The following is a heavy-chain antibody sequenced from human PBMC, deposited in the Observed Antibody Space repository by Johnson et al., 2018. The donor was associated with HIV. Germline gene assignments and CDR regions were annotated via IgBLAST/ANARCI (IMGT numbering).Heavy chain of an antibody. Sequence: VQLVESGGGLVQPGGSLRLSCAASGFTFSSYDMHWVRQATGKGLEWVAGILYDGSNKYYADSVKGRFTISRDNSKNTLYLQMNSLRAEDTAVYYCARGRWELYGDDAFDIWGQGTMVTVSS. D-gene: IGHD1-26*01. CDR1: GFTFSSYD. J-gene: IGHJ3*02. CDR3: ARGRWELYGDDAFDI. CDR2: ILYDGSNK. V-gene: IGHV3-30-3*01.